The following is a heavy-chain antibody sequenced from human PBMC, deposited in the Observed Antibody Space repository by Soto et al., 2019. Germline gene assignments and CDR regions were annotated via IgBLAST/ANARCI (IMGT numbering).Heavy chain of an antibody. J-gene: IGHJ6*02. CDR3: ARKAIVGPTGYYYYGMDV. D-gene: IGHD1-26*01. CDR1: GYTFTNYD. CDR2: MNPNSGNT. Sequence: QVQLVQSGAEVKKPGASVKVSCKASGYTFTNYDINWVRQATGQGLEWMGWMNPNSGNTGYVQKFQGRVTMTRDTSQSTAYMELSSLRSADTAVYYCARKAIVGPTGYYYYGMDVWGQGTTVTVSS. V-gene: IGHV1-8*01.